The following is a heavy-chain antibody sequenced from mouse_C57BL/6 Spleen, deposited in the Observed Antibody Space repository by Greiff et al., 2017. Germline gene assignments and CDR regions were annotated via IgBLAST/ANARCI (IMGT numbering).Heavy chain of an antibody. CDR3: ARGYSNSWFAY. D-gene: IGHD2-5*01. CDR2: ISYSGST. Sequence: EVQLQQSGPGTVKPSQSLSLTCTVTGYSITSGYDWHWIRHFPGNKLEWMGYISYSGSTNYNPSLKSRISITHDTSNNHFFLKLNSVTSEDTATYYCARGYSNSWFAYWGQGTLVTVSA. CDR1: GYSITSGYD. V-gene: IGHV3-1*01. J-gene: IGHJ3*01.